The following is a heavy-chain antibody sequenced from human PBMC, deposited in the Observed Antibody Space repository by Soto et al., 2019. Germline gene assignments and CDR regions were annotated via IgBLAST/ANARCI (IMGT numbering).Heavy chain of an antibody. CDR3: ARGLKPGYSYGYDYYYYGMDV. V-gene: IGHV3-30-3*01. D-gene: IGHD5-18*01. CDR1: GFTFSSYA. CDR2: ISYDGSNK. J-gene: IGHJ6*02. Sequence: GGSLRLSCAASGFTFSSYAMHWVRQAPGKGLEWVAVISYDGSNKYYADSVKGRFTISRDNPKNTLYLQMNSLRAEDTAVYYCARGLKPGYSYGYDYYYYGMDVWGQGTTVTVSS.